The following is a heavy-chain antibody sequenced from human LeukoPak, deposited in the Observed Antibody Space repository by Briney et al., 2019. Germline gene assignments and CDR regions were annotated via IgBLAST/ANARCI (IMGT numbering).Heavy chain of an antibody. V-gene: IGHV1-69*05. D-gene: IGHD5-24*01. J-gene: IGHJ5*02. Sequence: ASVKVSCKASGGTFSSYAISWLRQAPGQGLEWMGGIIPIFGTANYAQKFQGRVTITTDESTSTAYMELSSLRSEDTAVYYCASQPSITNWFDPWGQGTLVTVSS. CDR3: ASQPSITNWFDP. CDR2: IIPIFGTA. CDR1: GGTFSSYA.